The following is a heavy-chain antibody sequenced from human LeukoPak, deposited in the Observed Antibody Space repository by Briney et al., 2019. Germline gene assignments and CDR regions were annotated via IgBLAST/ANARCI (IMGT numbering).Heavy chain of an antibody. Sequence: GRSLRLSCAASGFTFDDYAMHWVRQAPGKGLEWVSGISWNSGSIGCADSVKGRFTISRDNAKNSLYLQMNSLRAEDTALYYCAKDMVDSSGPWRYFQHWSQGTLVTVSS. D-gene: IGHD3-22*01. CDR2: ISWNSGSI. V-gene: IGHV3-9*01. CDR1: GFTFDDYA. CDR3: AKDMVDSSGPWRYFQH. J-gene: IGHJ1*01.